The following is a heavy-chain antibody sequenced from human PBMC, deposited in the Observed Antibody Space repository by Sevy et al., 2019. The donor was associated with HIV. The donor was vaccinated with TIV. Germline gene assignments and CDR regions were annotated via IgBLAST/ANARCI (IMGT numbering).Heavy chain of an antibody. CDR1: GGSISSGSYS. CDR3: ARAGGTLTTPGFFDY. J-gene: IGHJ4*02. D-gene: IGHD2-15*01. CDR2: IFHTGNT. Sequence: SETLSLTCSVSGGSISSGSYSWNWIRQPPGEGLEWIGYIFHTGNTYYNPSLKSRVTISVDRSNNQFSLKMNSVTAADTAVYFCARAGGTLTTPGFFDYWGQGSLVTVSS. V-gene: IGHV4-30-2*01.